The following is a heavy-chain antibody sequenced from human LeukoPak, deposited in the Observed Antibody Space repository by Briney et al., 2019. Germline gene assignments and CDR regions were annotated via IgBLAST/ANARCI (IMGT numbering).Heavy chain of an antibody. J-gene: IGHJ6*02. CDR1: GGSISSYY. CDR3: ARRSTVTRDYYYGMDV. D-gene: IGHD4-17*01. V-gene: IGHV4-59*08. CDR2: IYYSGST. Sequence: SETLSLTCTVSGGSISSYYWSWIRQPPGKALEWIGYIYYSGSTNYNPSLKSRVTISVDTSKSQFSLKLSSVTAADTAVYYCARRSTVTRDYYYGMDVWGQGTTVTVSS.